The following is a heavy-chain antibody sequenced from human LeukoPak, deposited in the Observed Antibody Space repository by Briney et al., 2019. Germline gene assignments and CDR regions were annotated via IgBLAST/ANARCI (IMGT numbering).Heavy chain of an antibody. V-gene: IGHV3-74*01. Sequence: GGSLRLSCAASGFNFASNWMHWVRQTPGKGLVWVSRINSGGSGTSYADSVEGRFTISRDNSKNTLYLQMNSLRAEDTAVYYCARASGYGDYALDYWGQGTLVTVSS. CDR1: GFNFASNW. D-gene: IGHD4-17*01. CDR2: INSGGSGT. J-gene: IGHJ4*02. CDR3: ARASGYGDYALDY.